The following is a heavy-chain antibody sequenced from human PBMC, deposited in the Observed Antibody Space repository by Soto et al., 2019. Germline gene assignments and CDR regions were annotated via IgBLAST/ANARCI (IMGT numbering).Heavy chain of an antibody. D-gene: IGHD3-22*01. V-gene: IGHV4-39*01. Sequence: PSETLSHTCRVSGGSIISSSYYWGWIRKPPGKGLEWIGSIYYSGSTYYNPSLKSRVTISVDTSKNQFSLKLSSVTAADTAVYYCARRLYYDSSGFEGGGMDVWGQGTTVTVS. CDR2: IYYSGST. J-gene: IGHJ6*02. CDR1: GGSIISSSYY. CDR3: ARRLYYDSSGFEGGGMDV.